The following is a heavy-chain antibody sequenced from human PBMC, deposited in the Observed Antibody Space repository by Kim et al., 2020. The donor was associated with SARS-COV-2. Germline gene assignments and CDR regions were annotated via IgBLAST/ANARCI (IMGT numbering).Heavy chain of an antibody. J-gene: IGHJ4*02. V-gene: IGHV4-4*02. D-gene: IGHD3-10*01. Sequence: SETLSLTCAVSGGSISSSNWWSWVRQPPGKGLGWIGEIYHSGSTNYNPSLKSRVTISVDKSKNQFSLKLSSVTAADTAMYYCARVRDGSGSYLKVWGQGALVTVSS. CDR3: ARVRDGSGSYLKV. CDR1: GGSISSSNW. CDR2: IYHSGST.